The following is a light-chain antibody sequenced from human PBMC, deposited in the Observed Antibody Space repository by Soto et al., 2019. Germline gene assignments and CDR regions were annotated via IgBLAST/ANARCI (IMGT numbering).Light chain of an antibody. J-gene: IGLJ3*02. CDR3: SSWDDNRDGPV. CDR1: YSNIGSNF. CDR2: SIN. Sequence: QAVVTQPPSASATPGPTVTISCSGRYSNIGSNFVSWYRRLPGTARKLLIYSINQRTSGVPDRFSGSKSGTSASLTISGLQSEDEADYFCSSWDDNRDGPVFGGGTKLTVL. V-gene: IGLV1-44*01.